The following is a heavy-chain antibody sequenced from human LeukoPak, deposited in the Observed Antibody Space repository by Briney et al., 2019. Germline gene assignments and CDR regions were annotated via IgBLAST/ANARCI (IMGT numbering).Heavy chain of an antibody. Sequence: GGSLRLSCAASGFTFSSYAMSWVRQAPGKGLEWVSAISGSGGSTYYADSVKGRFTISRDNSKNTLYLQMNNLRAEDTAVYYCAKTNWGSDYFDYWGQGTLVTVSS. D-gene: IGHD7-27*01. CDR2: ISGSGGST. V-gene: IGHV3-23*01. CDR1: GFTFSSYA. J-gene: IGHJ4*02. CDR3: AKTNWGSDYFDY.